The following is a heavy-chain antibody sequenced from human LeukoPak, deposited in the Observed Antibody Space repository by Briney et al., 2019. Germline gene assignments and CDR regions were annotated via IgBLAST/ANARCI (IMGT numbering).Heavy chain of an antibody. D-gene: IGHD2-2*01. CDR3: ARDCSSSSCYYYP. J-gene: IGHJ5*02. V-gene: IGHV1-18*01. CDR2: ISAYNGNT. CDR1: GYTFTSYG. Sequence: ASVKVSCKASGYTFTSYGIGWVRQAPGQGLEWMGWISAYNGNTDYAQNFQGRVTMTTDTSTTTAYMELRSLRSDDTAVYYCARDCSSSSCYYYPWGQGTLVTVSS.